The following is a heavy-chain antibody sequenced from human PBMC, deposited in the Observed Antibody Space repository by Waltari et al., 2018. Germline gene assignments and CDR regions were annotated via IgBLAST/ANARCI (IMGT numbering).Heavy chain of an antibody. CDR1: GGSLRSYY. V-gene: IGHV4-34*01. D-gene: IGHD3-10*01. CDR2: INNIGIS. J-gene: IGHJ4*02. Sequence: QVQLQQWGAGLLKPSETLSLTCGVYGGSLRSYYWTWIRQPPGKGLEWIGEINNIGISNPNVSLKSRVTISVDTSNNQVSLKLNSVTAADTAVYYCARTQRNTTPRGVIYHFDIWGQGTRVTVSS. CDR3: ARTQRNTTPRGVIYHFDI.